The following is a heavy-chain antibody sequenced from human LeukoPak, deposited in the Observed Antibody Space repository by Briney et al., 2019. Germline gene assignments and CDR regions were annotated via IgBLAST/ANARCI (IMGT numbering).Heavy chain of an antibody. D-gene: IGHD1-1*01. J-gene: IGHJ4*02. CDR1: GFTFSKFA. CDR3: ARAPGYGAAYYFDY. V-gene: IGHV3-30*04. CDR2: VSYDGSYK. Sequence: GGSLRLSCAAAGFTFSKFAMHWVPQAPGKGLEWVAVVSYDGSYKYYADSVKGRFTISRDNSKNTLYLQMNSLRAEDTAVYYCARAPGYGAAYYFDYWGQGTLVTVSS.